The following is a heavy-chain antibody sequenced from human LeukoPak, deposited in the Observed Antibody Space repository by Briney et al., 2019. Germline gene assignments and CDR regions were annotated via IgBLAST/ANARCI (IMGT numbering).Heavy chain of an antibody. V-gene: IGHV3-7*01. J-gene: IGHJ6*04. CDR2: VNENGSEK. D-gene: IGHD3-10*02. CDR1: GFTFTKYW. Sequence: SGGSLRLSCAASGFTFTKYWMSWVRQAPGKGLEWVANVNENGSEKKYLDSVKGRSTISRDNAKNSLYLQMNSLRAEDTAVYYCAELGITMIGGVWGKGTTVTISS. CDR3: AELGITMIGGV.